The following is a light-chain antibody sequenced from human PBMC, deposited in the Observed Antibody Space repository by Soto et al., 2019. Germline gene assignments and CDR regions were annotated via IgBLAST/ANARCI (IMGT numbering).Light chain of an antibody. CDR3: QSYDSSLSALYV. CDR2: GNS. J-gene: IGLJ1*01. V-gene: IGLV1-40*01. Sequence: QPVLTQPPSVSGAPGQRVTISCTGSSSNIGAGYDVHWYQQLPGTAPKLLIYGNSNRPSGVPDRFSGSKSGTSASLAITGLQAEDEADYYCQSYDSSLSALYVFGTGTSSPS. CDR1: SSNIGAGYD.